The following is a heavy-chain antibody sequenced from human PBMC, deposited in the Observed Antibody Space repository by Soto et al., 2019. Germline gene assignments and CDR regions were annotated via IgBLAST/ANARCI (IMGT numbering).Heavy chain of an antibody. Sequence: TSETLSLTSTVFGGSISSYYWSWIRQPPGKGLEWIGYIYYSGSTNYNPSLKSRVTISVDTSKNQFSLKLSSVTAADTAVYYCARHVYRKEPDTNRFDPWGQGTLVTVSS. J-gene: IGHJ5*02. D-gene: IGHD3-16*01. V-gene: IGHV4-59*08. CDR1: GGSISSYY. CDR2: IYYSGST. CDR3: ARHVYRKEPDTNRFDP.